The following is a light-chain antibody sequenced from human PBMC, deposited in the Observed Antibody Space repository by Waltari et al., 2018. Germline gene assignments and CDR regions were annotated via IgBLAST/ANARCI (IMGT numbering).Light chain of an antibody. V-gene: IGKV3-15*01. Sequence: EIVMAQSPASLSVSPGERAICSCRASQSVTTNVAWYQQKPGQPPRLLIYGASTRATDIPARFSGSGSGTEFTLTITSPQSEDVGVYYCHQYNDGPPFNFGQGTKLEIK. J-gene: IGKJ2*01. CDR3: HQYNDGPPFN. CDR2: GAS. CDR1: QSVTTN.